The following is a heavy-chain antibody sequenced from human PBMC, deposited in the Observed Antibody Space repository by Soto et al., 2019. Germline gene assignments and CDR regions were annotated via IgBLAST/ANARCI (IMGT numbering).Heavy chain of an antibody. D-gene: IGHD6-13*01. Sequence: GGSLRLSCAASGFTFRSFTMNWVRQAQGKGLEWVSTISSNSAYIYYTDARRGRFTISRDNAKNSLHLQMNSLRAEDTAVYYCTRDASRDSSARGWFDPWGPGTLATVSS. CDR1: GFTFRSFT. J-gene: IGHJ5*02. V-gene: IGHV3-21*01. CDR3: TRDASRDSSARGWFDP. CDR2: ISSNSAYI.